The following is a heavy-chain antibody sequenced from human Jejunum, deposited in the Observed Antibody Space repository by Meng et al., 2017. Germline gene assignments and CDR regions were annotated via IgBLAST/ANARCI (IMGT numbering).Heavy chain of an antibody. CDR2: INYGGST. J-gene: IGHJ4*02. CDR1: GGSIGSSNW. V-gene: IGHV4-4*02. D-gene: IGHD2-21*01. CDR3: ASRPVGIRTYYFDC. Sequence: QVHRQAAGPGLVKPSGTLSLTCVVSGGSIGSSNWLSWVRQPPGKGLEWIAEINYGGSTNYNPSLKSRVTVSMDKSKNQFSLMLNSVTAADTAVYYCASRPVGIRTYYFDCWGQGTLVTVSS.